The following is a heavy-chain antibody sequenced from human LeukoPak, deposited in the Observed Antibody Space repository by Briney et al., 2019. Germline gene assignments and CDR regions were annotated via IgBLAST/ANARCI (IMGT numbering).Heavy chain of an antibody. CDR1: GGSISGSY. CDR3: ARGIESYGDYGY. V-gene: IGHV4-59*12. CDR2: MYNSGST. D-gene: IGHD4-17*01. Sequence: SETLSLTCTVSGGSISGSYWSWIRQLQGKGQEWIEYMYNSGSTNYNHSLKSRVTISIATSKNPFSPKRNHLHAADTALYYLARGIESYGDYGYWGQGILVTVSS. J-gene: IGHJ4*02.